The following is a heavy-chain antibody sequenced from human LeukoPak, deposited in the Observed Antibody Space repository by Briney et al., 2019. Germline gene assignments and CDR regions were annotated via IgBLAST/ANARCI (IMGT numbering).Heavy chain of an antibody. Sequence: AGGSLRLSCAASGFTFSDYDMHWVRQATGKGLEWVSAIGTAGDTYYTGSGKGRFTISRENAKNSLYLQMNSLRAGDTAVYYCARVAKERVGGVYYFDYWGQGTLVTVSS. D-gene: IGHD1-1*01. CDR3: ARVAKERVGGVYYFDY. CDR1: GFTFSDYD. CDR2: IGTAGDT. V-gene: IGHV3-13*01. J-gene: IGHJ4*02.